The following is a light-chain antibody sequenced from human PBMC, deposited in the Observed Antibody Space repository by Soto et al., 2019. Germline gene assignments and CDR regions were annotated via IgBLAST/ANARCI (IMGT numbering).Light chain of an antibody. CDR3: SSYTSSSTLVV. CDR2: EVS. J-gene: IGLJ1*01. Sequence: QSALTQPASVSGSPGQSITISCTGTSNDIGGYNYVSWYQQHPGEAPKLIIYEVSNRPSGVSNRFSGSKSDNTASLTITGLQAEDEASYYCSSYTSSSTLVVFGTGTKLTVL. V-gene: IGLV2-14*01. CDR1: SNDIGGYNY.